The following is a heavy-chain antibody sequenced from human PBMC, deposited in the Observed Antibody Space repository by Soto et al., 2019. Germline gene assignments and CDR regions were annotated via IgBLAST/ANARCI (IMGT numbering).Heavy chain of an antibody. V-gene: IGHV2-5*02. CDR2: IYWDDDK. J-gene: IGHJ6*02. D-gene: IGHD2-15*01. CDR3: AHRYCSGGSCYPYYYYVMDV. CDR1: GFSLSTSGVG. Sequence: QITLKESGPTLVKPTQTLTLTCTFSGFSLSTSGVGVGWIRQPPGKALEWLALIYWDDDKRYSPSLKSRLTVTKDTSKNQVVLTMTNVDPVDTATYYCAHRYCSGGSCYPYYYYVMDVWGQGTTVTVSS.